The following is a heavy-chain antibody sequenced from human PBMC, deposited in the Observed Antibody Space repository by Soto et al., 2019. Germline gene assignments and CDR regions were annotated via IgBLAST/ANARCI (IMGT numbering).Heavy chain of an antibody. D-gene: IGHD3-3*01. Sequence: SETLSLTCAVSGGSISSGGYSWSWIRQPPGKGLEWIGYIYHSGSTYYNPSLKSRVTLSVDRSKNQFSLKLSSVTAADTAVYYCARAPNGGRFGVVTPFDYWGQGTLVTVSS. J-gene: IGHJ4*02. CDR1: GGSISSGGYS. CDR3: ARAPNGGRFGVVTPFDY. V-gene: IGHV4-30-2*01. CDR2: IYHSGST.